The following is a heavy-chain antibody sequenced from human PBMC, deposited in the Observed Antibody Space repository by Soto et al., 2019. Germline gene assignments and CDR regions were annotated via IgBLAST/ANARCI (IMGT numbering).Heavy chain of an antibody. V-gene: IGHV4-4*02. CDR2: INHSGST. Sequence: SETLSLTCAVSGGSISSSNYWSWIRQPPGKGLEWIGEINHSGSTNYNPSLKSRVTISVDTSKNQFSLKLSSVTAADTAVYYCAAGPPWEQHFDYWGQGTLVTV. D-gene: IGHD1-26*01. CDR3: AAGPPWEQHFDY. CDR1: GGSISSSNY. J-gene: IGHJ4*02.